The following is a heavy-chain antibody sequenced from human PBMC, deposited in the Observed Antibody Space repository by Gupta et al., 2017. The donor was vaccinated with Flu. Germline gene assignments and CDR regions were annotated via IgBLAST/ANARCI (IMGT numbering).Heavy chain of an antibody. V-gene: IGHV4-4*02. D-gene: IGHD5-12*01. CDR3: ARIGRGYSEFD. Sequence: QVQLQESGPGSVKPSETLSLTCAVSGYSITSSNWWTWVRQPPGKRLEWIGEIHHRGTTHHNPSLQSRLTISMDKSKNQFSLRLASVTAADTAVYFCARIGRGYSEFDWGQGTLVSVSS. CDR1: GYSITSSNW. J-gene: IGHJ4*02. CDR2: IHHRGTT.